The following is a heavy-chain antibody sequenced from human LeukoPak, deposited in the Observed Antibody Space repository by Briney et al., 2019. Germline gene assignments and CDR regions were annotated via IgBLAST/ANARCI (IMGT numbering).Heavy chain of an antibody. J-gene: IGHJ4*02. CDR3: ARLSEPGYSYGPFDY. CDR1: GGPISSSIYY. CDR2: IYNSGTT. Sequence: PSETLSLTCTVSGGPISSSIYYWGWIRQSPGKGLEWIGSIYNSGTTYYNPSLKSRVTISVDTSKNQFFLKLSSVTAADTAVYYCARLSEPGYSYGPFDYWGQGTLVTVSS. V-gene: IGHV4-39*07. D-gene: IGHD5-18*01.